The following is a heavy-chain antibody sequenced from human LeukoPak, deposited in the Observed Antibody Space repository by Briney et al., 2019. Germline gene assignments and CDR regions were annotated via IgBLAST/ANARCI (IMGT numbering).Heavy chain of an antibody. V-gene: IGHV3-21*01. Sequence: GGSLRLSCAASGFTFSSYSMNWVRQAPGKGLEWVSSISSSSSYIYYADSVKGRFTTSRDNAKNSLYLQMNSLRAEDTAVYYCARDIMVRGVITPYYYYYMDVWGKGTTVTVSS. CDR2: ISSSSSYI. J-gene: IGHJ6*03. CDR3: ARDIMVRGVITPYYYYYMDV. D-gene: IGHD3-10*01. CDR1: GFTFSSYS.